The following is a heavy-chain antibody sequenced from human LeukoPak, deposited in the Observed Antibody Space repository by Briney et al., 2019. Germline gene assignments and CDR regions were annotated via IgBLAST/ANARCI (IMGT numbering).Heavy chain of an antibody. CDR1: GFTFNKYW. V-gene: IGHV3-66*04. Sequence: GGSLRLSCAASGFTFNKYWLHWVRHAPGKGLEWVAAIYNSGSTYYADSVKGRFTNSRDNSKNTMYLQMNSLKGEDTAVYYCARRSNPPCRIDHWGQGTLVTVSS. CDR2: IYNSGST. CDR3: ARRSNPPCRIDH. J-gene: IGHJ4*02.